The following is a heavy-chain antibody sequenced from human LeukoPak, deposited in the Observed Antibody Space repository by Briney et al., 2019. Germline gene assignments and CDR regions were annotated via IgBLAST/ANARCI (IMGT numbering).Heavy chain of an antibody. D-gene: IGHD3-22*01. V-gene: IGHV3-30-3*01. CDR3: AREGFYYDSSGFFDY. CDR2: ISYDGSNK. Sequence: GGSLRLSCPASGFTFSSYAMHWVRQAPGKGLEWVAVISYDGSNKYYADSVKGRFTISRDNSKNTLYLQMNSLRAEDTAVYYCAREGFYYDSSGFFDYWGQGTLVTVSS. J-gene: IGHJ4*02. CDR1: GFTFSSYA.